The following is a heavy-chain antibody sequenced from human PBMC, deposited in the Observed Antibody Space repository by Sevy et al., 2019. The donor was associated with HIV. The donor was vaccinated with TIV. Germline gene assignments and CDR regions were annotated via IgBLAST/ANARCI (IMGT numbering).Heavy chain of an antibody. CDR1: GGSFSGYY. J-gene: IGHJ5*02. D-gene: IGHD2-2*01. CDR2: INHSGST. CDR3: SRTPPEVVVPGAPSWFDP. V-gene: IGHV4-34*01. Sequence: SETLSLTCAVHGGSFSGYYWNWIRQPPGKGLEWIGEINHSGSTNYNPSLKSRVTISVDTSKNQFSLKLSSLTAEDTAVYYWSRTPPEVVVPGAPSWFDPWGQGTLVTVSS.